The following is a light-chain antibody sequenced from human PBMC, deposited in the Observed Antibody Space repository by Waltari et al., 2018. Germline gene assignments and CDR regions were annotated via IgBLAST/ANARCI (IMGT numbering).Light chain of an antibody. Sequence: QLVLTQSPSASASLGASVKLTCTLSSGHSSNVIAWLQQRPEKGPRYLMKVNSDGSHSKGDEIPDRFSGSSSVAERYLTISNRQSEDEADYFCQAGGNGTLVFGGGTTLTVL. CDR2: VNSDGSH. V-gene: IGLV4-69*01. CDR1: SGHSSNV. J-gene: IGLJ3*02. CDR3: QAGGNGTLV.